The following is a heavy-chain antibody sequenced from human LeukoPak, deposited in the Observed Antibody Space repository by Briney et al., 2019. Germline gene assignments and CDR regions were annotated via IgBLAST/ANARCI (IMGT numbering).Heavy chain of an antibody. CDR1: GYTFSTYG. CDR2: IRYDGSNK. V-gene: IGHV3-30*02. Sequence: GGSLRLSCAASGYTFSTYGMHWVRQAPGKGLEWVAFIRYDGSNKYYADSVKGRFTISRDTSKNTLYLQMNSLRPGDTAVYYCAKDSTTGTTTAIDYWGQGTLVTVSS. CDR3: AKDSTTGTTTAIDY. D-gene: IGHD1-1*01. J-gene: IGHJ4*02.